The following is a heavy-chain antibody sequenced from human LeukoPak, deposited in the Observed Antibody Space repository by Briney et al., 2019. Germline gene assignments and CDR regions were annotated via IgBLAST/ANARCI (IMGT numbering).Heavy chain of an antibody. CDR2: ISSSSSYI. D-gene: IGHD3-22*01. Sequence: PGGSLRLSCAASGLTFSSYSMNSVRQAPGKGLEWVSSISSSSSYIYYADSVKDRFTISRDNAKSSLYLQMNSLRAEDTAVYYCALDIYDSSGYYQPLWYWGQGTLVTVSS. V-gene: IGHV3-21*01. CDR1: GLTFSSYS. CDR3: ALDIYDSSGYYQPLWY. J-gene: IGHJ4*02.